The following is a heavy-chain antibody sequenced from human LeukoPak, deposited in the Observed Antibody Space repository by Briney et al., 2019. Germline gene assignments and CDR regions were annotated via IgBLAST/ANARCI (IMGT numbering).Heavy chain of an antibody. CDR1: GFTFSSYG. CDR2: FDPEDGET. Sequence: GGSLRLSCAASGFTFSSYGMHWVRQAPGKGLEWMGGFDPEDGETIYAQKFQGRVTMTEDTSTDTAYMELSSLRSEDTAVYYCATSRGKSGVVVTAILYWGQGTLVTVSS. J-gene: IGHJ4*02. V-gene: IGHV1-24*01. CDR3: ATSRGKSGVVVTAILY. D-gene: IGHD2-21*02.